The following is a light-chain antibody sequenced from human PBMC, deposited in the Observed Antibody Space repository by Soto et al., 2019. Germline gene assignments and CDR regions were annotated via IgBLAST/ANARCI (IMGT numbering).Light chain of an antibody. V-gene: IGLV2-14*01. CDR3: GSYRSTTAV. CDR2: DVI. CDR1: SSDVGGYNY. Sequence: QSVLTQPASVSGSPGQSITISCTGTSSDVGGYNYVSWYQQHPGKAPKLMIYDVINRPSGVSNRFSGSKSGNTASPTISGLQAEEEADYSCGSYRSTTAVFGTGTKVTVL. J-gene: IGLJ1*01.